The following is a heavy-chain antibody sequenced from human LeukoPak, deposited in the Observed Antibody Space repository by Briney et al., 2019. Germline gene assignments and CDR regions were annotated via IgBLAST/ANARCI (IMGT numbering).Heavy chain of an antibody. D-gene: IGHD5-18*01. CDR3: ARDGYGSIHDAFDI. Sequence: PSETLSLTCTVSSGSINNYYWSWIRQPPGKGLEWIGYIYYSGSTNYNPSLKSRVTISVDTSKNQFSLKLSSVTAADTAVYYCARDGYGSIHDAFDIWGQGTMVTVSS. V-gene: IGHV4-59*01. CDR2: IYYSGST. CDR1: SGSINNYY. J-gene: IGHJ3*02.